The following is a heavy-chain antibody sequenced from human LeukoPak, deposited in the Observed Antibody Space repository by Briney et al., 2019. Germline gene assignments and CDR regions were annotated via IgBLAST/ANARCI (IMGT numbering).Heavy chain of an antibody. CDR1: GLTFSSYA. J-gene: IGHJ4*02. CDR2: ISGSGGST. V-gene: IGHV3-23*01. D-gene: IGHD1-1*01. CDR3: TRVGSSGSVDY. Sequence: GGSLRLSCAASGLTFSSYAMSWVRQAPGKGLEWVSAISGSGGSTYYADSVKGRFTISRDNSKNTLYLQMNSLRAEDTAVYYCTRVGSSGSVDYWGQGTLVTVSS.